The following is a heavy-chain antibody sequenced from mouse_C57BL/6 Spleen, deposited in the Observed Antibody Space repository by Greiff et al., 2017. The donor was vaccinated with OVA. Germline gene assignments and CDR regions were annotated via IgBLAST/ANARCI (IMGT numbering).Heavy chain of an antibody. D-gene: IGHD4-1*01. V-gene: IGHV6-3*01. Sequence: EVKLQESGGGLVQPGGSMKLSCVASGFPFSTYWMNWVRQSPEKGLEWVAQIRLKSDNYATHYAESVKGRLTISRDDSKSSVYLQMNNLRAEDTGIYYCTGGSHWEGYAMDYWGQGTSVTVSS. J-gene: IGHJ4*01. CDR2: IRLKSDNYAT. CDR1: GFPFSTYW. CDR3: TGGSHWEGYAMDY.